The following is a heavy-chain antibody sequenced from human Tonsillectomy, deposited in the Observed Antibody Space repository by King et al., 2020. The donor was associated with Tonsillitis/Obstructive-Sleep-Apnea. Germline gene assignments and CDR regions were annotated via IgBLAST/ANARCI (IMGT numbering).Heavy chain of an antibody. CDR3: ASFLYCSSTSCFDY. V-gene: IGHV4-34*01. D-gene: IGHD2-2*01. Sequence: VQLQQWGAGLLKPSGTLSLTCAVYGGSFSGYYWSWIRQPPGKGLEWIGEINPSGSTNYNPALERRVTITVEKSKNQFSLKLSSVTAADTAVYYCASFLYCSSTSCFDYWGRGTLVTVSS. J-gene: IGHJ4*02. CDR2: INPSGST. CDR1: GGSFSGYY.